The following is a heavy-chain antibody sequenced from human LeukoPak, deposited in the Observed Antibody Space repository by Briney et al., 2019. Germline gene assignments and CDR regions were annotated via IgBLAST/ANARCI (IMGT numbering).Heavy chain of an antibody. Sequence: PGGSLRLSCAASGFTFSSYAMSWVRQAPGKGLEWVSAISGSGGSTYYADSVKGRFTISRDNSKNTLYLQMNSLRAEDTAVYYCAKAGNDYVWGSYRDYYFDYWGQGTLVTVSS. CDR2: ISGSGGST. CDR1: GFTFSSYA. D-gene: IGHD3-16*02. V-gene: IGHV3-23*01. J-gene: IGHJ4*02. CDR3: AKAGNDYVWGSYRDYYFDY.